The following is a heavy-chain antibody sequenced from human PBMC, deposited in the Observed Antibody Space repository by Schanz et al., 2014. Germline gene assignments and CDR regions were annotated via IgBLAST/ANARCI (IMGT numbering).Heavy chain of an antibody. Sequence: EVQLLESGGGLVQPGGSLRLSCAASGFSFRKSAMSWVRQAPGKGLEWVAAINGSGNATYYADSVKGRFIISRDNSKNTLYLQVNSLRAEDTAVYYCAKHVRSLTGNDYWGQGTLVTVSS. CDR3: AKHVRSLTGNDY. CDR1: GFSFRKSA. CDR2: INGSGNAT. J-gene: IGHJ4*02. V-gene: IGHV3-23*01. D-gene: IGHD3-9*01.